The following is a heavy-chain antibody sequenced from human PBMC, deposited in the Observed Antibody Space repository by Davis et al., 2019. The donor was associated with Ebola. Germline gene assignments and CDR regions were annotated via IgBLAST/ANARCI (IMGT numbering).Heavy chain of an antibody. D-gene: IGHD1-7*01. J-gene: IGHJ5*02. V-gene: IGHV1-3*01. CDR1: GYTFTRYT. Sequence: ASVKVSCKASGYTFTRYTMHWVRQAPGQRLEWMGWINAGNGNTKYSQKFQGRVTITRDTSASTAYMELSSLRFEDTAVYYCARGVTGTTDWFDPWGPGTLVTVSS. CDR3: ARGVTGTTDWFDP. CDR2: INAGNGNT.